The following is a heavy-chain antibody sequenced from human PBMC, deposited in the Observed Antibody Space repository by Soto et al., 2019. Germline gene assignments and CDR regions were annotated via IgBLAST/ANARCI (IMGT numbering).Heavy chain of an antibody. D-gene: IGHD2-2*01. CDR3: ARGYCSSIGCSHYFDY. V-gene: IGHV1-2*02. Sequence: QVQLVQSGAEVKKPGASVKVSCKASGYTFPGNYMHWVRQAPGQGLEWMALINPTTGGTNYAQKFQGRVTKTWDTSISKAYMELSRLRSDDTAIYYCARGYCSSIGCSHYFDYWGQGTLVTVSS. CDR1: GYTFPGNY. CDR2: INPTTGGT. J-gene: IGHJ4*02.